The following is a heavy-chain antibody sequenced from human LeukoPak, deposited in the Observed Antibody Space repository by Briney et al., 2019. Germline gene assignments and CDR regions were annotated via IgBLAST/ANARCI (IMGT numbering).Heavy chain of an antibody. J-gene: IGHJ4*02. CDR3: ATAKQWLGSFDY. V-gene: IGHV1-24*01. CDR1: GYTLTELS. D-gene: IGHD6-19*01. CDR2: FDPEDGET. Sequence: GASVKVSCKVSGYTLTELSMHWVRQAPGKGLEWMGGFDPEDGETIYAQKFQGRVTMTEDTSTDTAYMELSSLRSEDTAVYYCATAKQWLGSFDYWGQGTLVTASS.